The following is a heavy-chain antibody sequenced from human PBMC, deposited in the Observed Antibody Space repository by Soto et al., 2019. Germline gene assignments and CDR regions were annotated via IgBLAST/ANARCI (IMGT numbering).Heavy chain of an antibody. CDR1: GFTFSSYA. V-gene: IGHV3-30-3*01. CDR3: ARDRYSSGWISLDY. D-gene: IGHD6-19*01. Sequence: GGSLRLSCAASGFTFSSYAMHWVRQAPGKGLEWVAVISYDGSNKYYADSVKGRFTISRDNSKNTLYLQMNGLRAEDTAVYYCARDRYSSGWISLDYWGQGTLVTV. J-gene: IGHJ4*02. CDR2: ISYDGSNK.